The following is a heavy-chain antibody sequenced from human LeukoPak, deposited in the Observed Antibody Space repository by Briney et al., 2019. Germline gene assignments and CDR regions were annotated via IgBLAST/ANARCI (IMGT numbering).Heavy chain of an antibody. CDR3: ARGRPRGYYYGSGTRGLYYFDY. D-gene: IGHD3-10*01. J-gene: IGHJ4*02. V-gene: IGHV3-7*01. CDR2: IKQDGSEK. Sequence: PGGSLRLSCAASGFTFSSYWMSWVRQAPGKGLEWVANIKQDGSEKYYVDSVKGRFTISRDNAKNSLYLQMNSLRAEDTAVYYCARGRPRGYYYGSGTRGLYYFDYWGQGTLVTVSS. CDR1: GFTFSSYW.